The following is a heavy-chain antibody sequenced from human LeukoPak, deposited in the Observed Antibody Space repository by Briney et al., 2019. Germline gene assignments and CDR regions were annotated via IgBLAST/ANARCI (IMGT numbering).Heavy chain of an antibody. Sequence: SETLSLTCTVSGGSMSGDYWSWLRQTPGTGLEWIGYISYSGSTKYNPSLKSRVSISGDTSKKQFSLRLSSVTAADTAVYYCARKITVWGSYPRHLSPFDYWGQGTLVTVSS. CDR3: ARKITVWGSYPRHLSPFDY. D-gene: IGHD3-16*02. CDR2: ISYSGST. J-gene: IGHJ4*02. CDR1: GGSMSGDY. V-gene: IGHV4-59*08.